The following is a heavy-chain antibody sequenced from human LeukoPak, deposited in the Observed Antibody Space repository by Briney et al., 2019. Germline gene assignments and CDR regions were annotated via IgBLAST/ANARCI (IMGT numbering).Heavy chain of an antibody. Sequence: NSSETLSLTCTVSGGSVSSGSYYWSWIRQPPGKGLGWIGYIYYSGSTNYNPSLKSRVTISVDTSKNQFSLKLSSVTAADTAVYYCARLGDDSSGYYFDYWGQGTLVTVSS. V-gene: IGHV4-61*01. J-gene: IGHJ4*02. D-gene: IGHD3-22*01. CDR2: IYYSGST. CDR3: ARLGDDSSGYYFDY. CDR1: GGSVSSGSYY.